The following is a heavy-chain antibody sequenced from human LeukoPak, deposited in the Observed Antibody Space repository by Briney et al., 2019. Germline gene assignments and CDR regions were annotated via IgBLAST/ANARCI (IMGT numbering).Heavy chain of an antibody. D-gene: IGHD5-12*01. V-gene: IGHV3-15*01. CDR2: IKSKTDGGTT. CDR3: ARDPADIVATINGLDY. CDR1: GFTFSNAW. J-gene: IGHJ4*02. Sequence: GGSLRLSCAASGFTFSNAWMSWVRQAPGKGLEWVGRIKSKTDGGTTDYAAPVKGRFTISRDDSKNTLYLQMNSLRAEDTAVYYCARDPADIVATINGLDYWGQGTLVTVSS.